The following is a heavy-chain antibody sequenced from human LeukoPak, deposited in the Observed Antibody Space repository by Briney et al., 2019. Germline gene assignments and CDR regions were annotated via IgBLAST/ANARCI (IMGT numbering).Heavy chain of an antibody. CDR3: ARGPIAAAGDFDY. Sequence: GGSLRLSCAASGLTFSSYWMSWVRQAPGKGLEWVANIKQDGSEKYYVDSVKGRFTISRDNAKNSLYLQLNSLRAEDTAVYYCARGPIAAAGDFDYWGQGTLVTVSS. CDR2: IKQDGSEK. D-gene: IGHD6-13*01. CDR1: GLTFSSYW. J-gene: IGHJ4*02. V-gene: IGHV3-7*03.